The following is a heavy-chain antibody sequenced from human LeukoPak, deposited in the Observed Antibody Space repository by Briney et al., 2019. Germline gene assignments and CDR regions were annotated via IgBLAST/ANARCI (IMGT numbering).Heavy chain of an antibody. CDR2: IIPILGIA. D-gene: IGHD3-22*01. J-gene: IGHJ6*03. CDR1: GGTFSSYA. CDR3: ASVRPTYYYDSSGLDYYYYYMDV. Sequence: ASVKVSCKASGGTFSSYAISWVRQAPGQGLEWMGRIIPILGIANYAQKFQGRVTITADKSTSTAYMELSSLRSEDTAVYYCASVRPTYYYDSSGLDYYYYYMDVWGKGTTVTVSS. V-gene: IGHV1-69*04.